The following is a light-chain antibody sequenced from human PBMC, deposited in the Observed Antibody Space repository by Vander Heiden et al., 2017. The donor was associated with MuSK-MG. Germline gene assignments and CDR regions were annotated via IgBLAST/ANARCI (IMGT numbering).Light chain of an antibody. CDR2: LGS. V-gene: IGKV2-28*01. J-gene: IGKJ2*01. CDR3: KQALQTPRT. Sequence: DIEMTQSPLSLPVTPGEPASISCRSSQSLLHSNGYNYLDWYLQKPGQSPQLLIYLGSYRASGVPDRFSGSGSGTDFTLKISRVEAEDVGVYYCKQALQTPRTFGQGTKLEIK. CDR1: QSLLHSNGYNY.